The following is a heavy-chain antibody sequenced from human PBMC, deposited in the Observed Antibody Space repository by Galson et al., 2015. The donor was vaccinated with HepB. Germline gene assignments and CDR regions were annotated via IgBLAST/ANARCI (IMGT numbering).Heavy chain of an antibody. CDR3: AKGDVWGSAARNYGMYV. CDR1: GFTFSNYA. D-gene: IGHD3-16*01. J-gene: IGHJ6*02. V-gene: IGHV3-23*01. Sequence: SLRLSCAASGFTFSNYAMTWVRQAPGKALEWVSSISAGGDTTYYADSVKGRFTISRDNAKKMLSLRTNSLRAEDTAVYYCAKGDVWGSAARNYGMYVWGQGTTGTGTS. CDR2: ISAGGDTT.